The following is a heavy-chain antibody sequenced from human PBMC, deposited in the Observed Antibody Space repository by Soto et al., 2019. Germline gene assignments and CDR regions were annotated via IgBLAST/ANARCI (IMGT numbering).Heavy chain of an antibody. V-gene: IGHV1-18*01. D-gene: IGHD2-15*01. Sequence: ASVKVSCKASGYTFTSYDINWVRQATGQGLEWMGWMNANNGNTDYAQKLQGRVTMTTDTSTSTAYMELRSLRSDDTAVYYCAREKLGYCSGGSCGVLGYWGQGTLVTVS. CDR1: GYTFTSYD. CDR3: AREKLGYCSGGSCGVLGY. CDR2: MNANNGNT. J-gene: IGHJ4*02.